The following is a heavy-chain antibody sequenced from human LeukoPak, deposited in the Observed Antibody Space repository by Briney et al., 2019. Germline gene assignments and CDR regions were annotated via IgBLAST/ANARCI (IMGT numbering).Heavy chain of an antibody. CDR2: IHHSGST. D-gene: IGHD3-16*01. CDR1: GGSFSGYY. J-gene: IGHJ4*02. V-gene: IGHV4-34*01. CDR3: ARVAPNYVWGSYELNYFDY. Sequence: SETLSLTCAVYGGSFSGYYWSWIRQPPGKGLEWIGEIHHSGSTNYNPSLKSRVTISVDTSKNQFSLKLSSVTAADTAVYYCARVAPNYVWGSYELNYFDYWGQGTLVTVSS.